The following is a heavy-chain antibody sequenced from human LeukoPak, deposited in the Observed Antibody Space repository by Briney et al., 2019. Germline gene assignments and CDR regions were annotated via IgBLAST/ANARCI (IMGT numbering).Heavy chain of an antibody. Sequence: ASVKVSCKASGYTFTDYYLLWVRQAPGQGLEWMGWIKPNSGATDYAQNFQARVTMTRDTSSGTAYLDLSGLTSDDTAVYYCARGRRILEGPENAGDFFDYWGQGTLVTVSS. CDR1: GYTFTDYY. J-gene: IGHJ4*01. CDR2: IKPNSGAT. D-gene: IGHD7-27*01. CDR3: ARGRRILEGPENAGDFFDY. V-gene: IGHV1-2*02.